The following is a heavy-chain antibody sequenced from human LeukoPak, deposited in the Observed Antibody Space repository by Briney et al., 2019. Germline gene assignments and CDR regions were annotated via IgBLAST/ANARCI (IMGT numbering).Heavy chain of an antibody. Sequence: GGSLRLSCAASGFTFSNAWMNWVRQAPGKGLEWVGRIKSKTDGGTTDYAAPVKGRFTISRDDSKNTLYLRMNSLKTEDTAVYYCTTFGTGDSAGMDYWGQGTLVTVSS. CDR1: GFTFSNAW. J-gene: IGHJ4*02. CDR3: TTFGTGDSAGMDY. V-gene: IGHV3-15*07. CDR2: IKSKTDGGTT. D-gene: IGHD6-13*01.